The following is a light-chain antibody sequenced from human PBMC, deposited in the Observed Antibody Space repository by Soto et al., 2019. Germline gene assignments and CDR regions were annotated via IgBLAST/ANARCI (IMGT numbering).Light chain of an antibody. CDR2: DNH. V-gene: IGLV1-51*01. Sequence: QPVLTQPPSVSAAPGQKVTISCSGSSSNVGGNYVSWYQVLPQKAPKLLIYDNHKRHSGIPDRFSGSKSGTSATLGITDLQTGDEAEYYCGTWDISLDTVVFGGGTKVTVL. CDR1: SSNVGGNY. CDR3: GTWDISLDTVV. J-gene: IGLJ2*01.